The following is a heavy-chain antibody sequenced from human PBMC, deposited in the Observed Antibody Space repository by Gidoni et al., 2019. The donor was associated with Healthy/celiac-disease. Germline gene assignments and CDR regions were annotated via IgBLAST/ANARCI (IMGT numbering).Heavy chain of an antibody. V-gene: IGHV4-39*01. D-gene: IGHD1-26*01. CDR2: IYYSGST. J-gene: IGHJ4*02. CDR3: ARTEVGATRSLFDY. Sequence: QLQLQESGPGLVKPSETLSLPCTVSGGSISSSSYYWGWIRQPPGKGLEWIGSIYYSGSTYYNPSLKSRVTISVDTSKNQFSLKLSSVTAADTAVYYCARTEVGATRSLFDYWGQGTLVTVSS. CDR1: GGSISSSSYY.